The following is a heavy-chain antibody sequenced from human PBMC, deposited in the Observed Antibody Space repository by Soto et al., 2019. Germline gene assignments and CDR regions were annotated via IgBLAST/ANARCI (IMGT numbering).Heavy chain of an antibody. Sequence: EVQLLESGGGLVHPGGSLRLSCAASGFIFSNYAMRWVRQAPGKGLEWVSAISASSTTIYYADPVKGRFTISRDNSKNTLYLQMSNLRAEDTAVYYCAKGLMKGTKTVYGMDFWGQGTTVTVSS. D-gene: IGHD3-10*01. CDR2: ISASSTTI. J-gene: IGHJ6*02. V-gene: IGHV3-23*01. CDR3: AKGLMKGTKTVYGMDF. CDR1: GFIFSNYA.